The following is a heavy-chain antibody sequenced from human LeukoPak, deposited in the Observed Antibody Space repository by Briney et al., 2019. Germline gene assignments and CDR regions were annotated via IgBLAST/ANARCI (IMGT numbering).Heavy chain of an antibody. V-gene: IGHV3-7*01. CDR2: IKRDGSEI. J-gene: IGHJ4*02. Sequence: PGGSLRLSCAASGFIFSSYWMNWVRQAPGKGLEWVANIKRDGSEIYYADSVRGRFTISRDNAKNSLYLQMNSLRAEDTAVYYCARGYDYWGQGTLVTVSS. CDR3: ARGYDY. CDR1: GFIFSSYW.